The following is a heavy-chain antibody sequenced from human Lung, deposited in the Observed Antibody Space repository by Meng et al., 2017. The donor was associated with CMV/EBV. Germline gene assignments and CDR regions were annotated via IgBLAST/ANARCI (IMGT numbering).Heavy chain of an antibody. CDR1: GDTFSTYA. V-gene: IGHV1-69*10. Sequence: SVKVSCKASGDTFSTYAITWVRQAPGQGLEWMGGLIPILNAPNYAQKFQGRVRITADKSTTTAYMELSSLRSDDTAVYYCARALREYSSSSGDSWGQGTXVTVSS. D-gene: IGHD6-6*01. J-gene: IGHJ4*02. CDR2: LIPILNAP. CDR3: ARALREYSSSSGDS.